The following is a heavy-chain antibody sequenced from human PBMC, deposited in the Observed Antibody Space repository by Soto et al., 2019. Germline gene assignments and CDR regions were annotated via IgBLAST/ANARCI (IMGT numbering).Heavy chain of an antibody. CDR1: GLAFDSYE. D-gene: IGHD6-19*01. CDR2: ISSSGSTI. J-gene: IGHJ4*02. V-gene: IGHV3-48*03. CDR3: ARIPRGQWRLLVSY. Sequence: EVQLVESGGDLVQPGGSLRLSCAASGLAFDSYEMNWVRQAPGKGLEWISYISSSGSTIYYADSVKGRFTISRDNAKNSLYLQMNRLRAEDTAVYYCARIPRGQWRLLVSYWGQGTLVTVSS.